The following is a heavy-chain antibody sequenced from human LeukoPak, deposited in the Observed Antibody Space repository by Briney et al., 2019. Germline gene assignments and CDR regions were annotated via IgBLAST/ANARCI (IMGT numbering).Heavy chain of an antibody. V-gene: IGHV3-30*18. CDR1: GFTFSSYG. CDR3: AKSESIGYSGYDLGSN. D-gene: IGHD5-12*01. CDR2: TSYDGSNK. Sequence: GGSLRLSCAASGFTFSSYGMHWVRQAPGKGLEWVAVTSYDGSNKYYADSVKGRFTISRDNSKNTLYLQMNSLRAEDTAVYYCAKSESIGYSGYDLGSNWGQGTLVTVSP. J-gene: IGHJ4*02.